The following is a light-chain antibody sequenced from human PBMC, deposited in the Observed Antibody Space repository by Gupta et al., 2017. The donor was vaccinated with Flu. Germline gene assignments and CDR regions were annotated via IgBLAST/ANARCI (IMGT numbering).Light chain of an antibody. J-gene: IGKJ1*01. CDR3: QQTYGVMWT. V-gene: IGKV1-39*01. CDR2: GAS. CDR1: QSFTDY. Sequence: PSSLSASVGDRVTIACRASQSFTDYLNWYQQKPGKGPKLLIYGASSLRSGVPSRFSGSRSGTDFTLTISSLQPEDFATYFCQQTYGVMWTFDQGTKVEIK.